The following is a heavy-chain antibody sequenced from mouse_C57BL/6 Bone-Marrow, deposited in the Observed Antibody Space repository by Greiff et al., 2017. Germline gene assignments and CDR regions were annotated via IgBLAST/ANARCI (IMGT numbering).Heavy chain of an antibody. CDR2: IYPGSGST. CDR1: GYTFTSYW. D-gene: IGHD2-2*01. Sequence: QVQLQQPGAELVKPGASVKMSCKASGYTFTSYWITWVKQRPGQGLEWIGDIYPGSGSTNYNEKFKSKATLTVDTSSSTAYMQLSSLTSVDSAVYYCARGTTMVTTKGYYYAMDYWGQGTSVTVSS. J-gene: IGHJ4*01. V-gene: IGHV1-55*01. CDR3: ARGTTMVTTKGYYYAMDY.